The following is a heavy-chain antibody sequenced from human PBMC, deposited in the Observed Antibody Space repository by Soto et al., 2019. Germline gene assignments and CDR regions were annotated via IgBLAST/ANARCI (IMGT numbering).Heavy chain of an antibody. Sequence: SQTLSLTCAISGDSVSSNSAAWNWIRQSPSRGLEWLGRTYYRSKWYNDYAVSVKGRITINPDTSKNQFSLQLNSVTPEDTAVYYCAREGVTIFGVVIYYYGMDVWGQGTTVTAP. CDR2: TYYRSKWYN. V-gene: IGHV6-1*01. CDR1: GDSVSSNSAA. J-gene: IGHJ6*02. CDR3: AREGVTIFGVVIYYYGMDV. D-gene: IGHD3-3*01.